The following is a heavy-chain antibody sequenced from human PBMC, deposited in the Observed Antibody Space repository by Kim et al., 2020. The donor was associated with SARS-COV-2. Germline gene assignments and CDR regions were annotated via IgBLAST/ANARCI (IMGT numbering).Heavy chain of an antibody. CDR1: GGSFSGYY. V-gene: IGHV4-34*01. D-gene: IGHD3-10*01. Sequence: SETLSLTCAVYGGSFSGYYWSWIRQPPGKGLEWIGEINHSGSTNYNPSLKSRVTISVDTSKNQFSLKLSSVTAADTAVYYCARKRSYGSGSSPVGYWGQG. CDR3: ARKRSYGSGSSPVGY. CDR2: INHSGST. J-gene: IGHJ4*02.